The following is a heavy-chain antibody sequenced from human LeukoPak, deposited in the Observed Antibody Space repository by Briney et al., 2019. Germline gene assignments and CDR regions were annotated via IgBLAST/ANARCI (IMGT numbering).Heavy chain of an antibody. Sequence: ASVKVSCKASGYTFTGYCMHWVRQAPGLGLEWMGWMNPNSGNTGYAQKFQGRVTITRNTSISTAYMELRSLRSEDTAVYYCARGRTAELNWGQGTLVTVSA. CDR1: GYTFTGYC. CDR3: ARGRTAELN. J-gene: IGHJ4*02. V-gene: IGHV1-8*03. CDR2: MNPNSGNT. D-gene: IGHD2-21*02.